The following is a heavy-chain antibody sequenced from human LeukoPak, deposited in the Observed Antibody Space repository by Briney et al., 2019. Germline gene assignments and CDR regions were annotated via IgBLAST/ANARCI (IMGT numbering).Heavy chain of an antibody. Sequence: GASVKVSCKASGYTFTSYGISWVRQAPGQGLEWMGWISAYNGNTNYAQKLQGRVTMTTDTSTSTAYMELRSLRSDDTAVYYCARVPSSTSCYLCLFDRWSEGTLVTVSS. J-gene: IGHJ5*02. CDR2: ISAYNGNT. V-gene: IGHV1-18*01. D-gene: IGHD2-2*01. CDR1: GYTFTSYG. CDR3: ARVPSSTSCYLCLFDR.